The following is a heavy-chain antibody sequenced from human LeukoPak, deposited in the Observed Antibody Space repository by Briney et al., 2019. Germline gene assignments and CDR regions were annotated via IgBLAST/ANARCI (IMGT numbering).Heavy chain of an antibody. V-gene: IGHV4-30-4*01. CDR2: IYYSGST. CDR1: GGSISSGDYY. D-gene: IGHD2-2*01. J-gene: IGHJ4*02. CDR3: ARGRGIVVVPAASTRPFDY. Sequence: SQTLSLTCTVSGGSISSGDYYWNWIRQPPGKGLEWVGHIYYSGSTYYNPSLKSRVTISVDTSRNQFSLKLSSVTAADTAVYYCARGRGIVVVPAASTRPFDYWGQGTLVTVSS.